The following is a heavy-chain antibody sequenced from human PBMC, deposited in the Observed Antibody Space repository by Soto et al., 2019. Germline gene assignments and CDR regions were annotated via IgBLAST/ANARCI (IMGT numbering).Heavy chain of an antibody. V-gene: IGHV1-46*01. CDR1: GYTFTSYY. D-gene: IGHD6-6*01. CDR3: ASEYSSSSFDP. CDR2: INPSGGST. Sequence: ASVKVSCKASGYTFTSYYMHWVRQAPGQGLEWMGIINPSGGSTSYAQKFQGRVTMTRDTSTSTVYMELSSLRFEDAAVYYCASEYSSSSFDPWGQGTLVTVSS. J-gene: IGHJ5*02.